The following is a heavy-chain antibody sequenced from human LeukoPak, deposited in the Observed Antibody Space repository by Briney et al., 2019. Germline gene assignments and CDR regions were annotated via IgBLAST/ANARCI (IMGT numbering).Heavy chain of an antibody. V-gene: IGHV4-61*01. D-gene: IGHD1-26*01. CDR2: IYYSGST. Sequence: EASETLSLTCTVSGGSVSSGSYYWSWLRQPPGKGLEWIGYIYYSGSTNYNPSLKSRVTISVDTSKNQFSLKLSSVTAADTAVYYCARDGIGGFDYWGQGTLVTVSS. CDR3: ARDGIGGFDY. J-gene: IGHJ4*02. CDR1: GGSVSSGSYY.